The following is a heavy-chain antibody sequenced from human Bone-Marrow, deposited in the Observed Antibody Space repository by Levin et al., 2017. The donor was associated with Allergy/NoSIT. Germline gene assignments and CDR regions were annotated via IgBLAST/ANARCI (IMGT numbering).Heavy chain of an antibody. J-gene: IGHJ4*02. CDR2: ISYSGTT. V-gene: IGHV4-30-4*01. Sequence: SETLSLTCSLSGASINSGDYYWNWIRQPPGKGLEWIGYISYSGTTYYSGSLKGRATVSADTSSTQFSLRLTSVTAADTAVYFCARSAWDLSFDYWGQGILATVSS. CDR1: GASINSGDYY. CDR3: ARSAWDLSFDY. D-gene: IGHD6-25*01.